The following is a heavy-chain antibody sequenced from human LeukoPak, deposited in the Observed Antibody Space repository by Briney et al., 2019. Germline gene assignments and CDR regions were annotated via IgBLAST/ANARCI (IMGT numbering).Heavy chain of an antibody. Sequence: KPSETLSHTCTVSGGSISSYYWSWIRQPPGKGLEWIGYIYYSGSTNYNPSLKSRVTISVDTSKNQFSLKLSSVTAADTAVYYCAREADYYMDVWGKGTTVTVSS. V-gene: IGHV4-59*01. CDR3: AREADYYMDV. J-gene: IGHJ6*03. CDR2: IYYSGST. CDR1: GGSISSYY. D-gene: IGHD6-25*01.